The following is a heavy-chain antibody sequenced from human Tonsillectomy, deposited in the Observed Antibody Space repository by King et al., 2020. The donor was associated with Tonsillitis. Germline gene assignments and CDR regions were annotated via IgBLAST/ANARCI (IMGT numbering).Heavy chain of an antibody. D-gene: IGHD4-17*01. CDR2: ISSSSSYI. Sequence: EVQLVESGGGLVKPGGSLRLSCAASGLTFSSYNMNWVRQAPGKGLEWVSSISSSSSYIYYADSVKGRFTISRDNAKNSLYLQMNSLRAEDTAVYYCARDRSPGSGDYGSGPWGQGTLVTVSS. CDR3: ARDRSPGSGDYGSGP. J-gene: IGHJ5*02. CDR1: GLTFSSYN. V-gene: IGHV3-21*01.